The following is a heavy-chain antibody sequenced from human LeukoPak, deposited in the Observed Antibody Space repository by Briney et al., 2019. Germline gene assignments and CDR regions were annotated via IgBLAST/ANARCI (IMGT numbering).Heavy chain of an antibody. CDR2: IYYTGST. D-gene: IGHD1-26*01. V-gene: IGHV4-59*01. Sequence: SETLSLTCTVSGGSISSYHWSWIRQPPGKGLEWTGYIYYTGSTNYNPSLKSRVTISVDTSKNQFSLKLSSVTAADTAVYYCARDRGSQPFIDYWGQGTLVTVSS. CDR1: GGSISSYH. J-gene: IGHJ4*02. CDR3: ARDRGSQPFIDY.